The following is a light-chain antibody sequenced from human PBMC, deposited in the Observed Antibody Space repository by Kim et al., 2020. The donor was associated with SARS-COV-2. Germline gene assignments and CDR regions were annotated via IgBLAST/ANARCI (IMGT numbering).Light chain of an antibody. CDR1: QSLAHHNGNTY. Sequence: DAVLTQSPLALPVTPGHPASISCRSSQSLAHHNGNTYLNWFHQRPGQSPRRLIYKVSKRDSRVPDRFSGSGSGTDFTLEISKVEAEDVGIYYCMQGTHWPYSFGQGTKLDI. J-gene: IGKJ2*03. CDR2: KVS. V-gene: IGKV2-30*02. CDR3: MQGTHWPYS.